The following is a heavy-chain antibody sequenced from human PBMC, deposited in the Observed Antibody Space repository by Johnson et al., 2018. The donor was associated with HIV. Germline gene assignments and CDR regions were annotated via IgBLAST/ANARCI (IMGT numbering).Heavy chain of an antibody. V-gene: IGHV3-30*02. CDR2: TAHDESIT. CDR1: GFTFANYG. D-gene: IGHD3-3*01. Sequence: QVQLVESGGGVVQPGESLRLSCAASGFTFANYGMHWVRQAPGKGLEWVAFTAHDESITHYADSVKGRFTMSSDNSKSTLNLQMNSLRAEDTAVYYCARGVFTIFGATQRGAFDIWGQGTMVTVSS. CDR3: ARGVFTIFGATQRGAFDI. J-gene: IGHJ3*02.